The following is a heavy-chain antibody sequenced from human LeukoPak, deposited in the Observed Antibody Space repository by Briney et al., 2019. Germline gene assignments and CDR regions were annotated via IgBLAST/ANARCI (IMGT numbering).Heavy chain of an antibody. CDR3: KSGGAAPGSFDN. Sequence: LAGGSLRLSCAASGFTFSDYWMSWMRQALGKGLEWVANIKYDGDEEYYVDSVKGRFTISRDNAKSSLYLQLNSLRIEDTAVYYCKSGGAAPGSFDNWGQGTLVTVSP. CDR2: IKYDGDEE. D-gene: IGHD6-13*01. J-gene: IGHJ4*02. CDR1: GFTFSDYW. V-gene: IGHV3-7*01.